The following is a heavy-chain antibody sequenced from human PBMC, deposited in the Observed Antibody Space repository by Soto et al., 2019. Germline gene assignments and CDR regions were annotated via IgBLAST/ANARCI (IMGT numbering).Heavy chain of an antibody. CDR3: ARGSGVVGMGY. J-gene: IGHJ4*02. CDR1: GGSFSGYY. Sequence: QVQLQQWGAGLLKPSETLSLTCAVYGGSFSGYYCRWIRQPPGKGLEWIGEINHSGSTNYNPSLKSGVTISVDTSKNQYSLKLSSVTAADTAVYYCARGSGVVGMGYWGQGTLVTVSS. CDR2: INHSGST. D-gene: IGHD1-26*01. V-gene: IGHV4-34*01.